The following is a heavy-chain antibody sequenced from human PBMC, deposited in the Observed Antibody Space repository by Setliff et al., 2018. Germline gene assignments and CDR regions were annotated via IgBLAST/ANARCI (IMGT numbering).Heavy chain of an antibody. J-gene: IGHJ4*02. CDR3: AKDKDVRVDYFDY. D-gene: IGHD3-10*01. CDR2: INVGGTNT. CDR1: GFTFSSFA. Sequence: GGSLRLSCAASGFTFSSFAMSWVRQAPGKRLEWVSIINVGGTNTYYRDSVKGRFTISRDNSKSTLYLQMSSLRAEDTAIYHCAKDKDVRVDYFDYWGPGTLVTVSS. V-gene: IGHV3-23*01.